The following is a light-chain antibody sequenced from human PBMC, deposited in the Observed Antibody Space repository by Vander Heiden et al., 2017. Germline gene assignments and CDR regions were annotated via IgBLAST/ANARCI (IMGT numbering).Light chain of an antibody. CDR2: DVS. CDR1: SSDVGGYNY. V-gene: IGLV2-11*01. J-gene: IGLJ2*01. Sequence: QSALTQPRSVSGSPGQSVTISCTGTSSDVGGYNYVSWYQQHPGKAPKLMMYDVSKRPSGVPDRFSGSKSGNTASLTISGLQAEDEAYYYCCSYAGSYTVVFGGGTKLTVL. CDR3: CSYAGSYTVV.